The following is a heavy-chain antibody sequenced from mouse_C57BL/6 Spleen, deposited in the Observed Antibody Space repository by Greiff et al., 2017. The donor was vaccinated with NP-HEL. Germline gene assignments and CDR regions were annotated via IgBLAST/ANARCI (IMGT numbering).Heavy chain of an antibody. J-gene: IGHJ1*03. D-gene: IGHD2-5*01. CDR2: IDPSSGGT. CDR1: GYTFTSYW. Sequence: QVQLQQSGAELVKPGASVKLSCKASGYTFTSYWMHWVKQRPGRGLEWIGRIDPSSGGTKYNEKFKSKATLTVDKSSSTAYMQLSSLTSEDAAVYYCAQTSKFWYFDVWGTGTTVTVSS. V-gene: IGHV1-72*01. CDR3: AQTSKFWYFDV.